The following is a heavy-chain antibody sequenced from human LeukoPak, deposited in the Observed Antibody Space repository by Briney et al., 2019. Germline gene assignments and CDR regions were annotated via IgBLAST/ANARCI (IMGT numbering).Heavy chain of an antibody. CDR1: GFTFSNYW. CDR3: ATGFWGSYRLDY. CDR2: IKQDGSEK. Sequence: PGGSLRLSCAASGFTFSNYWMSWVRQAPGKGLEWVANIKQDGSEKYYVDSMRGRFTISRDNAKNSLYLQMNSLRAEDTAVYYCATGFWGSYRLDYWGQGTLVTVSS. J-gene: IGHJ4*02. D-gene: IGHD3-16*02. V-gene: IGHV3-7*03.